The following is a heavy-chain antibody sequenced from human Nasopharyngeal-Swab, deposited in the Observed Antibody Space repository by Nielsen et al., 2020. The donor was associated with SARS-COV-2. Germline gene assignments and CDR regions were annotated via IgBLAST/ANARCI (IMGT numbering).Heavy chain of an antibody. CDR1: GFTFSSYS. V-gene: IGHV3-48*01. CDR2: ISSSSSTI. D-gene: IGHD1-26*01. Sequence: GGTLRLTCAASGFTFSSYSMNWVRQAPGKGLEWVSYISSSSSTIYYADSVKGRFTISRDNAKNSLYLQMNSLRAEDTAVYYCARDMGSGSYFSYWGQGTLVTVSS. CDR3: ARDMGSGSYFSY. J-gene: IGHJ4*02.